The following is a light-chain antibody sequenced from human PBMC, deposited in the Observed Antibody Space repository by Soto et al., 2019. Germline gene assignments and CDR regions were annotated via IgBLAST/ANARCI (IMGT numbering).Light chain of an antibody. Sequence: DIQMTQSPSTLSASVGDRVTITCRASQSISTWLAWYQQEPGKAPKLLIHKASSLQSGVPSRFSGSGSGTDFTLTISSLHPDDFATYYCQQYNSSFWTFGQGTKVDIK. CDR3: QQYNSSFWT. J-gene: IGKJ1*01. V-gene: IGKV1-5*03. CDR2: KAS. CDR1: QSISTW.